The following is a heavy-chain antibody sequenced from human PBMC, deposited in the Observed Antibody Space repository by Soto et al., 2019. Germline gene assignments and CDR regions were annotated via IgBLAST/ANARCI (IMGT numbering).Heavy chain of an antibody. D-gene: IGHD6-13*01. V-gene: IGHV4-31*03. Sequence: SETLSLTCTVSGGSISSGGYYWSWIRQHPGKGLEWIGYIYYSGSTYYNPSLKSRVTISVDTSKNQFSLKLSSVTAADTAVYYCARDPRIAATDYFDYWGQGTLVTVSS. CDR1: GGSISSGGYY. CDR3: ARDPRIAATDYFDY. J-gene: IGHJ4*02. CDR2: IYYSGST.